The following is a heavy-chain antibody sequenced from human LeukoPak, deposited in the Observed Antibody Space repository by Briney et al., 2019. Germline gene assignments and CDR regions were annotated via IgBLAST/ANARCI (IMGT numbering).Heavy chain of an antibody. D-gene: IGHD3-22*01. CDR2: IHTSGST. CDR1: GGSISSGSYY. V-gene: IGHV4-61*02. Sequence: SETLSLTCTVSGGSISSGSYYWSWLRQPAGKGLEWIGRIHTSGSTNYSLSLKTRFTISIDTFKNQFSLKLSSVTAAETAVYYCARDFTYDYDTSGNDAFDIWGQGTMVTVSS. CDR3: ARDFTYDYDTSGNDAFDI. J-gene: IGHJ3*02.